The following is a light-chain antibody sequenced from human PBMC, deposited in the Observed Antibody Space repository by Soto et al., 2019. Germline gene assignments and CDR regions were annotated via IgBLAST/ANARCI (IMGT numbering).Light chain of an antibody. CDR2: AVS. Sequence: QSALTQPASVSGSPGQSITISCTGTSSDVGAYNYVSWYQQHPGKAPKLMIYAVSNRPSGVSNRFSGSKSGNTASLTISGLQAEDEADYYCSSYTTSSTVVFGGGTKVTVL. CDR1: SSDVGAYNY. J-gene: IGLJ2*01. CDR3: SSYTTSSTVV. V-gene: IGLV2-14*03.